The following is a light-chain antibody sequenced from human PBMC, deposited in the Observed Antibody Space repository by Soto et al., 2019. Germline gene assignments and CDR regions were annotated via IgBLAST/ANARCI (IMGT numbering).Light chain of an antibody. CDR2: DAS. V-gene: IGKV1-9*01. CDR1: QGISSY. J-gene: IGKJ5*01. CDR3: QQANSFPIT. Sequence: IQLTQSPSSLSASVGDRVTITCRASQGISSYLGWYQQKPGKAPNLLIYDASTLHSGVPSRFSGGGSGTDFTLTISSLQPEDFATYYCQQANSFPITFGQGTRREIK.